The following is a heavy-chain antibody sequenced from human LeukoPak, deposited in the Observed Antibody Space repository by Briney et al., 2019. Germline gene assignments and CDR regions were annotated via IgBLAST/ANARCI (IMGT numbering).Heavy chain of an antibody. CDR3: ARVGYYDSSSGYLDY. J-gene: IGHJ4*02. V-gene: IGHV1-2*06. CDR2: IDPNSGGT. D-gene: IGHD3-22*01. Sequence: ASVKVSCKASGYTFTGYGMHWVRQAPGQGLEWMGRIDPNSGGTNFAQKFQGRVTMTRDTSTSTAYMELSSRRSDDTAVYYCARVGYYDSSSGYLDYWGQGTLVTVSS. CDR1: GYTFTGYG.